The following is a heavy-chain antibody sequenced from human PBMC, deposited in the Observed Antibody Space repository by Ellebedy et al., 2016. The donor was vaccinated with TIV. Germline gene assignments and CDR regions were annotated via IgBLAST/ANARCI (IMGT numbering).Heavy chain of an antibody. V-gene: IGHV3-23*01. J-gene: IGHJ6*02. D-gene: IGHD3-10*01. CDR3: AKEGSPYGSGSQYYYGMDV. Sequence: GESLKISXAASGFTFSSYAMSWVRQAPGKGLEWVSGIRDSGGSTFYADSVKGRFTISRHNSKNTLYLQMNSLRAEDTAIYYCAKEGSPYGSGSQYYYGMDVWGQGTTVTVSS. CDR2: IRDSGGST. CDR1: GFTFSSYA.